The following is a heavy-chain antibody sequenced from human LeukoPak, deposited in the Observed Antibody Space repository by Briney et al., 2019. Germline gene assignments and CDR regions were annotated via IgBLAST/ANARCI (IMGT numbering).Heavy chain of an antibody. CDR1: GGSITTYS. CDR2: FYSSGST. Sequence: KASETLSLTCTVFGGSITTYSWSWIRQPAGRGLEWIGRFYSSGSTDYNPSLKSRVTMSVDTSKNQVSLKLSSVTAADTAIHYCARDFSSKNWFDTCGQGTLVTVSS. V-gene: IGHV4-4*07. J-gene: IGHJ5*02. CDR3: ARDFSSKNWFDT. D-gene: IGHD2/OR15-2a*01.